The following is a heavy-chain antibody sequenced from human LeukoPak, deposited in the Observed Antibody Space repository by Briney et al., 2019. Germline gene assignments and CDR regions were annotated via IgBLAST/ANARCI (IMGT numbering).Heavy chain of an antibody. D-gene: IGHD6-19*01. J-gene: IGHJ6*02. Sequence: GESLKISCKGSGYSFTSYWIDWVRQMPGKGLEWMGIIYPRDSDTRYSPSFQGQVIISADNSISTAYLQWSSLKASDTAMYYCARPSYSSSYGMDVWGQGTTVTVSS. CDR3: ARPSYSSSYGMDV. CDR1: GYSFTSYW. CDR2: IYPRDSDT. V-gene: IGHV5-51*01.